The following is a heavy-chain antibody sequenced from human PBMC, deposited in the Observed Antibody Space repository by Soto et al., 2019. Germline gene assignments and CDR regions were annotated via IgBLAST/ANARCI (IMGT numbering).Heavy chain of an antibody. CDR1: GGSFSCYY. CDR2: INHSGST. V-gene: IGHV4-34*01. Sequence: PSETLSLTCAVYGGSFSCYYWSWIRQPPGKGLDWIGEINHSGSTTYNPSLKSRVTISVDTSKNQFSLKLSSVTAADTAVYYCARARTTVTGDYFDSWGQGTLVTVSS. J-gene: IGHJ4*02. CDR3: ARARTTVTGDYFDS. D-gene: IGHD4-17*01.